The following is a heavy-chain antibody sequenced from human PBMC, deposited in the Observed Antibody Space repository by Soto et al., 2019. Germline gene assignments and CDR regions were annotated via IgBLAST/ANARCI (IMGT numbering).Heavy chain of an antibody. Sequence: QVQLQESGPGLVKPSQTLSLTCTVSGGSISSGGYYWSWIRQHPGKGLEWIGYIYYSGSTYYNPSLESRVTISVDTSKNQFSLKLSSVTAADTAVYYCARDTLAYCGGDCYSGWFDPWGQGTLVTVSS. CDR1: GGSISSGGYY. D-gene: IGHD2-21*02. J-gene: IGHJ5*02. V-gene: IGHV4-31*03. CDR2: IYYSGST. CDR3: ARDTLAYCGGDCYSGWFDP.